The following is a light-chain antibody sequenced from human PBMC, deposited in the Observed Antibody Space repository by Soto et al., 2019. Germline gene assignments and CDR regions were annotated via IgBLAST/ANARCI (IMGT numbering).Light chain of an antibody. CDR2: NNN. J-gene: IGLJ2*01. CDR1: SSNIGSNY. CDR3: AAWDDSPNGLV. Sequence: QSVLTQPPSASGTPGQRVAISCSGSSSNIGSNYVYWYQQLPGTAPKLLIYNNNQRPSGVPDRFSGSKSGTSASLAISGLRSEDEGDYSCAAWDDSPNGLVFGGGTQLTVL. V-gene: IGLV1-47*02.